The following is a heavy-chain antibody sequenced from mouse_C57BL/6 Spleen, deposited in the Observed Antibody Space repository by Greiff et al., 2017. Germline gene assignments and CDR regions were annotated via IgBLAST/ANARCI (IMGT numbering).Heavy chain of an antibody. J-gene: IGHJ2*01. CDR3: ARRGESLDH. CDR1: GYTFTSYW. V-gene: IGHV1-55*01. Sequence: QVQLQQPGAELVKPGASVKMSCTASGYTFTSYWLTWVKQRPGQGLEWIGDIYPGSGSTNYNEEFKSKATLSVDTSSSTAYMQVSSLTSEDSAVYYCARRGESLDHGGQGTTLTVSS. CDR2: IYPGSGST.